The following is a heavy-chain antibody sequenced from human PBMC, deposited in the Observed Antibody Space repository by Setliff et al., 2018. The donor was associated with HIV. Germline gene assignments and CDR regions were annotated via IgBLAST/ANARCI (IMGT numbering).Heavy chain of an antibody. CDR2: ISSSGNFI. D-gene: IGHD6-19*01. J-gene: IGHJ4*02. CDR1: GFNVNNKY. CDR3: ARDPYWLEGYFDY. V-gene: IGHV3-21*01. Sequence: GGSLRLSCAASGFNVNNKYMSWVRQAPGKGLEWVSSISSSGNFIYYEDSVKGRFTMSRDNAKNSLYLQMDSLRVEDTGFYYCARDPYWLEGYFDYWGPGTLVTVSS.